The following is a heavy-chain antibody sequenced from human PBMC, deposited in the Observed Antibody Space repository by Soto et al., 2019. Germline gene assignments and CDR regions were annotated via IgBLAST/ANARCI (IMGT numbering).Heavy chain of an antibody. CDR3: SKVLKTYYDILTGYYPLDY. V-gene: IGHV3-30*18. CDR2: ISYDGSNK. D-gene: IGHD3-9*01. CDR1: GFTFSSYG. J-gene: IGHJ4*02. Sequence: GGSLRLSCAASGFTFSSYGMHWVRQAPGKGLEWVAVISYDGSNKYYADSVKGRFTISRDNSKNTLYLQMNSLRAEDTAVYYCSKVLKTYYDILTGYYPLDYWGQGTRVTSPQ.